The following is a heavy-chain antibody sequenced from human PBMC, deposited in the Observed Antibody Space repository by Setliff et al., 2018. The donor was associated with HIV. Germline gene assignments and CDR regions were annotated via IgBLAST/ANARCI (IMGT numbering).Heavy chain of an antibody. Sequence: PGGSLRLSCAASGFTLSDYGMSWVRQAPGKGLEWVASISSESNYIYYTDSVKGRFTVSRDNTKKSLYLQMNSLKVEDTGVYYCARDPDGDDDSFNIWGQGTVVTVSS. J-gene: IGHJ3*02. D-gene: IGHD3-3*01. CDR3: ARDPDGDDDSFNI. CDR1: GFTLSDYG. CDR2: ISSESNYI. V-gene: IGHV3-21*01.